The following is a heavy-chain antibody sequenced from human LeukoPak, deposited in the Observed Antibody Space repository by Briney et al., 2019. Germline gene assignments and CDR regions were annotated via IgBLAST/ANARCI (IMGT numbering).Heavy chain of an antibody. J-gene: IGHJ4*02. Sequence: ASVKVSCKASGYTFTGYYLFWVRQAPGQGLEWMRWINPNSGATKYAQNFQGRVTLTSDTSIRTTYMELSSLRSDDTAVYYCARDERYSYGDNHYPDLGFWGQGTPVTVSS. CDR1: GYTFTGYY. V-gene: IGHV1-2*02. CDR3: ARDERYSYGDNHYPDLGF. D-gene: IGHD4/OR15-4a*01. CDR2: INPNSGAT.